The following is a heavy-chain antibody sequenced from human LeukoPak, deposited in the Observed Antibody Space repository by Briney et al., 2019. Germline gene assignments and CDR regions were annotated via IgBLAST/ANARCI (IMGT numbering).Heavy chain of an antibody. V-gene: IGHV3-48*03. CDR1: GFTFSSYE. J-gene: IGHJ4*02. Sequence: GGSLTLSCAASGFTFSSYEMNWVRQAPGKGLEGVSYISSSGSTIYYADSVKGRFTISRANAKNSLYLQMNSLRAEDTAVYHCARDGPDTAMVYYFDYWGQGTLVTVSS. D-gene: IGHD5-18*01. CDR2: ISSSGSTI. CDR3: ARDGPDTAMVYYFDY.